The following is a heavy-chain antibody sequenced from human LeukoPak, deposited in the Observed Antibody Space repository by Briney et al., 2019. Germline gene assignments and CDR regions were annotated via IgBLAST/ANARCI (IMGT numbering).Heavy chain of an antibody. CDR1: GGSISSSSYY. J-gene: IGHJ5*02. CDR3: ARDGGAVAGTPHNWFDP. V-gene: IGHV4-39*07. CDR2: IYYSGST. Sequence: SETLSLTCTVSGGSISSSSYYWGWIRQPPGKGLEWIGSIYYSGSTYYNPSLKSRVTISVDTSKNQFSLKLSSVTAADTAVYYCARDGGAVAGTPHNWFDPWGQGTLVTVSP. D-gene: IGHD6-19*01.